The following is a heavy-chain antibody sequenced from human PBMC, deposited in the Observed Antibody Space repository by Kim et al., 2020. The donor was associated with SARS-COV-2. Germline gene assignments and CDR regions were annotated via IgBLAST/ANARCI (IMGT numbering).Heavy chain of an antibody. V-gene: IGHV3-23*01. D-gene: IGHD3-16*02. J-gene: IGHJ4*02. Sequence: VKGRFTISRDNSKNTLYLQMNSLRAEDTAVYYCAKDQHSDYVWGSYRSDYWGQGTLVTVSS. CDR3: AKDQHSDYVWGSYRSDY.